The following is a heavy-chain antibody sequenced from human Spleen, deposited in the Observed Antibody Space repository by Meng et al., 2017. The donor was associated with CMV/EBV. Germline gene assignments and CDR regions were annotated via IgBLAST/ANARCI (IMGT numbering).Heavy chain of an antibody. V-gene: IGHV3-48*04. D-gene: IGHD3-3*01. Sequence: GESLKISCAASGFTFSSYSMNWVRQAPGKGLEWVAYITTSGDTIHYADSVKGRFTISRDNAKNSLYLQMNSLTAEDTAVYYCARLTRRTFAFGLWGQGTPVTVSS. CDR1: GFTFSSYS. CDR2: ITTSGDTI. CDR3: ARLTRRTFAFGL. J-gene: IGHJ4*02.